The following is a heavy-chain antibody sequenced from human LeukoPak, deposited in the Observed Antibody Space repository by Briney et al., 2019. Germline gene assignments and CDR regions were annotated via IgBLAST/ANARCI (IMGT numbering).Heavy chain of an antibody. Sequence: VASVKVSCKASGYTFNSAGISWVRQAPGQGLEWMGWINAYNDNTKYAEKLQGRVTMTTDTSTSTAYMELRSLRSDDTAVYYCARTTNSYYYYYYIDVWGKGTTVPVSS. CDR1: GYTFNSAG. D-gene: IGHD1-26*01. J-gene: IGHJ6*03. CDR2: INAYNDNT. V-gene: IGHV1-18*01. CDR3: ARTTNSYYYYYYIDV.